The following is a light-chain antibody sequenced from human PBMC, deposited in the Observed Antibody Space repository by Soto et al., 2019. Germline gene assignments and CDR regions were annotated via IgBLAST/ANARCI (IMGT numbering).Light chain of an antibody. CDR2: KAS. V-gene: IGKV1-5*03. J-gene: IGKJ2*01. CDR3: QQYNNYPYT. Sequence: DVPMTQSPSTLSASVGDRVTITCRASQSISSYLAWYQLQPGKAPTVLIYKASSFKSGLPARCIGSASRTDFPLTISSLQPDDFSTYYCQQYNNYPYTFGQGTKLEIK. CDR1: QSISSY.